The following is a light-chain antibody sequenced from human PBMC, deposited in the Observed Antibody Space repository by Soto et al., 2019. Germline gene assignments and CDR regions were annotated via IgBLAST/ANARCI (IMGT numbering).Light chain of an antibody. Sequence: DIQMTQSPSTLSASVGDRVTITCRASQSITIWLAWYQQKPGKAPKLLIYDASSLESRVPSRFSGSGSGTEFTLTISSLQPDDFATYYCQQYNSYWTFGQGTKVEVK. CDR3: QQYNSYWT. CDR1: QSITIW. CDR2: DAS. J-gene: IGKJ1*01. V-gene: IGKV1-5*01.